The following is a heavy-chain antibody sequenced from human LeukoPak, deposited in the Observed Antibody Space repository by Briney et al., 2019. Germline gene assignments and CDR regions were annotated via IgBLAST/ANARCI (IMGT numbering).Heavy chain of an antibody. V-gene: IGHV3-49*04. CDR2: IRSKAYGGTT. CDR3: TRDDGPYYYDSSGP. J-gene: IGHJ5*02. CDR1: GFTFGDYA. D-gene: IGHD3-22*01. Sequence: GGSLILSCTASGFTFGDYAMSWVRQAPGKGLEWVGFIRSKAYGGTTEYAASVKGRFTISRDDSKSIAYLQMYSLKTEDTAVYYCTRDDGPYYYDSSGPWGQGTLVTVSS.